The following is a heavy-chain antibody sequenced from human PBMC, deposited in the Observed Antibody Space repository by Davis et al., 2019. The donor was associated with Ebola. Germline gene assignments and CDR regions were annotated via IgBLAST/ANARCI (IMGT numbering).Heavy chain of an antibody. V-gene: IGHV3-74*01. CDR3: ARRYCTSTNCSPGYGMDV. CDR1: GFTFSSYW. CDR2: IRGDGSNT. Sequence: PGGSLRLSCAASGFTFSSYWMHWVRQAPGTVLVWVSRIRGDGSNTNYADSVQGRFTISRDNAKNTLYLQMNSLRVEDTAVYYCARRYCTSTNCSPGYGMDVWGQGTTVTVSS. D-gene: IGHD2-2*01. J-gene: IGHJ6*02.